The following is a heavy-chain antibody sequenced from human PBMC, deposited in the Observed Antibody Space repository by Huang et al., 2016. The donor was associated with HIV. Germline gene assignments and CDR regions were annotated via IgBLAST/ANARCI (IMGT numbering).Heavy chain of an antibody. CDR2: FIPLCGTA. V-gene: IGHV1-69*01. J-gene: IGHJ4*02. CDR3: ASSDVDFRSAYYIMDD. CDR1: GGSFSKYA. Sequence: QVQLVQSGAEVKKPGSSVKVSCRASGGSFSKYAFSWVRQAPGHGFEWLIGFIPLCGTADYVQKFQGRVTITAEESTSTACMELSSLRSEDTAVYYCASSDVDFRSAYYIMDDWGQGTQVTVSS. D-gene: IGHD3-3*01.